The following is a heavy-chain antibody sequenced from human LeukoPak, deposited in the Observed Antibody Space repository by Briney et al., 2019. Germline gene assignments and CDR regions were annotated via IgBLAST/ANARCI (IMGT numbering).Heavy chain of an antibody. J-gene: IGHJ4*02. D-gene: IGHD1-26*01. Sequence: GGSLRLSCLASGFTLSTNAMSWVRQAPGPGLEWISGISGSGASTYYADSVKGRFTISRDDSRNTLYLQMNSLRGDDTAVYYCAKDVGKWESLHFFDYWGQGTLVTVSS. CDR3: AKDVGKWESLHFFDY. V-gene: IGHV3-23*01. CDR1: GFTLSTNA. CDR2: ISGSGAST.